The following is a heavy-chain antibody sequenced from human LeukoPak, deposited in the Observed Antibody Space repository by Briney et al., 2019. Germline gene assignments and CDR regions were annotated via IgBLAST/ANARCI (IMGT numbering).Heavy chain of an antibody. CDR1: GYTFTGYY. V-gene: IGHV1-2*02. CDR3: ARLSPGGIAVAATGY. CDR2: INPNSGGT. Sequence: VASVKVSCKASGYTFTGYYMHWVRQAPGQGLEWMGWINPNSGGTNYAQKFQGRVTMTRDTSISTAYMELSRLRSDDTAVYYCARLSPGGIAVAATGYWGQGTLVTVSS. D-gene: IGHD6-19*01. J-gene: IGHJ4*02.